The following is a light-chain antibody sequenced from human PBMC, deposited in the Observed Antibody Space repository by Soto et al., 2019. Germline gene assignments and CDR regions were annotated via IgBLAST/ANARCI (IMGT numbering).Light chain of an antibody. CDR2: EVT. V-gene: IGLV2-14*01. CDR1: SSDIGRYNL. CDR3: ILYTSVTTFVV. Sequence: QSALTMPASVSGSPGQSITISCTGTSSDIGRYNLVSWYQQHPGKAPKLLVYEVTNRPSGVSNRFSGSKSGNTASLTIFGLQTEDEADYYCILYTSVTTFVVFGNGTKVTVL. J-gene: IGLJ1*01.